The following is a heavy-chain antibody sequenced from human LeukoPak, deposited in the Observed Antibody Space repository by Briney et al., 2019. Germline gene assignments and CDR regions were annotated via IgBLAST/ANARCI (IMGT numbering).Heavy chain of an antibody. D-gene: IGHD1-1*01. CDR3: ARVHWGTTRYLDY. Sequence: PGGSLRLSCAASGFTVSSNYMNWVRQVTGKGLEWASVTYSGGVTDYADSVKGRFTISRDDSKNTVYLQMSSLRVEDTAVYFCARVHWGTTRYLDYWGQGTLVTVSS. V-gene: IGHV3-66*01. CDR1: GFTVSSNY. J-gene: IGHJ4*02. CDR2: TYSGGVT.